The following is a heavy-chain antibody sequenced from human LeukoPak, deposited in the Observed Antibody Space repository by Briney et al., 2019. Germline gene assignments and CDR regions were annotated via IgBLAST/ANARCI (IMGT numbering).Heavy chain of an antibody. CDR1: GGSISSSGSSSYY. CDR3: ARSLGANGNFDY. Sequence: SETLSLTXSVSGGSISSSGSSSYYWTWIRQPPGKGLEWIGNIYYSGNTYYNPSLKSRVTISVDTSKNQFSLKLNSVTAADTALYYCARSLGANGNFDYWGQGTLVTVSS. V-gene: IGHV4-39*01. J-gene: IGHJ4*02. CDR2: IYYSGNT. D-gene: IGHD1-26*01.